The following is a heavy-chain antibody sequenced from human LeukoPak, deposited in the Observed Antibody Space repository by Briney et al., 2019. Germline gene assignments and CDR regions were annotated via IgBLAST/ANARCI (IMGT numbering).Heavy chain of an antibody. D-gene: IGHD5-24*01. V-gene: IGHV4-39*07. Sequence: TSETLSLTCTVSGVSISSSSYYWGWVRQPRGKGLEWIGSIYYSGSIYYNPSLKSRISIAVDTSNNQFSLKLSSVTPADTSVYYCAREMATMYFDYWGQGTLVTVSS. CDR1: GVSISSSSYY. CDR2: IYYSGSI. J-gene: IGHJ4*02. CDR3: AREMATMYFDY.